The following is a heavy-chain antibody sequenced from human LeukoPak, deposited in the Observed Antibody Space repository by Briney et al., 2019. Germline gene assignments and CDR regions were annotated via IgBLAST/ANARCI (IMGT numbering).Heavy chain of an antibody. D-gene: IGHD2-2*01. CDR1: GFTVSSNY. Sequence: GGSLRLSCAASGFTVSSNYMSWVRQAPGKGLEWVAFIRYDGSNKYYADSVKGRFTISRDNSKNTLYLQMNSLRAEDTAVYYCAKGSRTYCSSTSCYKDYWGQGTLVTVSS. J-gene: IGHJ4*02. CDR3: AKGSRTYCSSTSCYKDY. CDR2: IRYDGSNK. V-gene: IGHV3-30*02.